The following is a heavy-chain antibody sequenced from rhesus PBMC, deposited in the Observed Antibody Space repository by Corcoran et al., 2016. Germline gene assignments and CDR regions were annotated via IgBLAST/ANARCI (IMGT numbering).Heavy chain of an antibody. Sequence: EVQLVESGGGLVQPGGSLRLSCAASGFTFSSSGMSWVRQAPGKGLKWVSYISKGGGSTYYADSVQGRFTIARDNSKNTLSLQMNSLRAEDTAVYYCAKDQVGSGWYYFDYWGQGVLVTVSS. CDR3: AKDQVGSGWYYFDY. CDR1: GFTFSSSG. D-gene: IGHD6-31*01. V-gene: IGHV3S5*01. J-gene: IGHJ4*01. CDR2: ISKGGGST.